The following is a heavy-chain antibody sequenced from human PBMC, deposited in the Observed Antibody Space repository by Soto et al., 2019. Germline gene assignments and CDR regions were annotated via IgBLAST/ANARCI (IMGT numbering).Heavy chain of an antibody. Sequence: QVQLQESGPGLVKPSETLSLTCTVSGGSISSYYWSWIRQPPGKGLEWIGYIYYSGSTNYNPSLKRRVTISVDTSKNQFSLKLSSVTAADTAVYYCARGTGDPYYYGMDVWGQGTTVTVSS. J-gene: IGHJ6*02. CDR1: GGSISSYY. CDR3: ARGTGDPYYYGMDV. D-gene: IGHD7-27*01. V-gene: IGHV4-59*08. CDR2: IYYSGST.